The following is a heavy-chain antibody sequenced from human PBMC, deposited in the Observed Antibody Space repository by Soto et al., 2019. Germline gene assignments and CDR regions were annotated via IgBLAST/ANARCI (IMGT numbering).Heavy chain of an antibody. V-gene: IGHV4-59*01. D-gene: IGHD3-10*01. CDR2: IYYSGST. Sequence: KTSETLSLTCTVSGGSISSYYWSWIRQPPGKGLEWIGYIYYSGSTNYNPSLKSRVTISVDTSKNQFSLKLSSVTAADTAVYYCARVDYYGSGSRDYWGQGTLVTVSS. CDR1: GGSISSYY. CDR3: ARVDYYGSGSRDY. J-gene: IGHJ4*02.